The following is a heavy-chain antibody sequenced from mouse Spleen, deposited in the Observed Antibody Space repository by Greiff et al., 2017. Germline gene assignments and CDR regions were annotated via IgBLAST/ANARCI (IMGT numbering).Heavy chain of an antibody. V-gene: IGHV5-9*04. J-gene: IGHJ3*01. CDR2: ISSGGGNT. Sequence: EVKLQESGGGLVKLGGSLKLSCAASGFTFSSYAMSWVRQTPEKRLEWVATISSGGGNTYYPDSVKGRFTISRDNAKNTLYLQMSSLKSEDTAMYYCARRWLLGFAYWGQGTLVTVSA. D-gene: IGHD2-3*01. CDR3: ARRWLLGFAY. CDR1: GFTFSSYA.